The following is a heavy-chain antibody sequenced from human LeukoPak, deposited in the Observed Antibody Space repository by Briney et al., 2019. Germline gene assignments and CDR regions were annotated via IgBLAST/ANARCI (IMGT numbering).Heavy chain of an antibody. V-gene: IGHV3-21*01. CDR2: ISSSSSYI. CDR1: GVSFSSSN. J-gene: IGHJ3*02. CDR3: ASGRPQDIVVVVAAIDAFDI. D-gene: IGHD2-15*01. Sequence: NPSGTLSLTCAVSGVSFSSSNWWTSVRQPPGKGLEWVSSISSSSSYIYYADSVKGRFTISRDNAKNSLYLQMNSLRAEDTAVYYCASGRPQDIVVVVAAIDAFDIWGQGTMVTVSS.